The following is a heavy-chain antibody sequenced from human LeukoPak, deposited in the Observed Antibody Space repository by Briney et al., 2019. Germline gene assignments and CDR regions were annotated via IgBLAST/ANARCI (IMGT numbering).Heavy chain of an antibody. CDR2: ISSTSSTI. V-gene: IGHV3-48*02. CDR1: GFTFSSYS. CDR3: ARDQGYSSGWYPYYFDY. Sequence: PGGSLRLSCAVSGFTFSSYSLNWVRQAPGKGLEWLSYISSTSSTIYYADSVRGRFTISRDNAKKSLYLQMNSLRDEDTAVYYCARDQGYSSGWYPYYFDYWGQGTLVTVSS. D-gene: IGHD6-19*01. J-gene: IGHJ4*02.